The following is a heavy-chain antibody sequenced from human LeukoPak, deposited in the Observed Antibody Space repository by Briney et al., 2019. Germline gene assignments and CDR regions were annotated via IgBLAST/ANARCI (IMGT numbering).Heavy chain of an antibody. J-gene: IGHJ4*02. CDR2: ISSSGSTI. D-gene: IGHD1-1*01. CDR3: ARERQLERLAFGKEGSAFDY. Sequence: GGSLRLSCAASGFTFSSYEMNWVRQAPGKGLEWVSYISSSGSTIYYADSVKGRFTISRDNAKNSLYLQMDRLRAEDTAVYYCARERQLERLAFGKEGSAFDYWGQGTLVTVSS. CDR1: GFTFSSYE. V-gene: IGHV3-48*03.